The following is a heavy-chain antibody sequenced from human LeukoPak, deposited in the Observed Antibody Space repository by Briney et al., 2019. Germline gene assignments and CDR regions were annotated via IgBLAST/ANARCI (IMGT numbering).Heavy chain of an antibody. CDR2: IKQDGSEK. Sequence: GGSLRLSCAASGFTFSSYWMSWVRQAPGKGLEWVAKIKQDGSEKYYVDSVKGRFTISRDNAKNSLYLQMNSLRAEDTAVYYCARVVAAADFYYYYGMDVWGQGTTVTVSS. CDR3: ARVVAAADFYYYYGMDV. CDR1: GFTFSSYW. D-gene: IGHD6-13*01. J-gene: IGHJ6*02. V-gene: IGHV3-7*01.